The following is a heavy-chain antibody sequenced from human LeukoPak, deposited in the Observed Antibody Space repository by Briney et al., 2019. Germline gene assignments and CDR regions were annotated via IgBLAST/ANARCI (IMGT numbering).Heavy chain of an antibody. CDR2: ISAYNGNI. CDR1: GYTFTSYG. J-gene: IGHJ4*02. V-gene: IGHV1-18*01. D-gene: IGHD1-26*01. Sequence: GASVKVSCKASGYTFTSYGISWVRQAPGQGLEWMGWISAYNGNINYAQKLQGRVTMTTDTSTSTAYMELRSLRSDDTAVYYCARDRAGGGATPFDYWGQGTLVTVSS. CDR3: ARDRAGGGATPFDY.